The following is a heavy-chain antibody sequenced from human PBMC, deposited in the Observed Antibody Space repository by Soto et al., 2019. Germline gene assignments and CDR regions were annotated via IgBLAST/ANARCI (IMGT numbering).Heavy chain of an antibody. J-gene: IGHJ1*01. CDR2: ISAYNGNT. Sequence: QVQLVQSGAEVKKPGASVKVSCKASGYTFTSYGISWVRQAPGQGLEWMGWISAYNGNTNYAQKLQGRVTMTTDTSTSTGYMELSSLRSDDTAVYYCARAVDYYDSSGYYTHEYFQHWGQGTLVTVS. CDR1: GYTFTSYG. V-gene: IGHV1-18*01. D-gene: IGHD3-22*01. CDR3: ARAVDYYDSSGYYTHEYFQH.